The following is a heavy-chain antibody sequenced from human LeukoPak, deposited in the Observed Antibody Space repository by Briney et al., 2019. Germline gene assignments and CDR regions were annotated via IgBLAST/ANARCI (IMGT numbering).Heavy chain of an antibody. Sequence: PGGSLRLSCAASGFTFSSYGMHWVRQAPGKGLEWVAVISYDGSNKYYADSVKGRFTISRDNSKNTRYLRMNSLRAEDTAVYYCAKDDGRWLQIDYWGQGTLVTVSS. V-gene: IGHV3-30*18. CDR1: GFTFSSYG. CDR2: ISYDGSNK. CDR3: AKDDGRWLQIDY. D-gene: IGHD5-24*01. J-gene: IGHJ4*02.